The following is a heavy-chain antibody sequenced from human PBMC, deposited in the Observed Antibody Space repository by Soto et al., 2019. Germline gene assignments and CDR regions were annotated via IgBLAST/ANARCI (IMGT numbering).Heavy chain of an antibody. Sequence: EVQLLESGGGVVQPGGSLRLSCAASGCSFSSSAMNWVRQAPGGGLEWVSSINGRGETTYYKPSVKGRFTISRDSYRDTLYLQMTSLRAEDSALYYCARSRDSNAWYSLDYWGQGTLVTVSS. CDR3: ARSRDSNAWYSLDY. CDR1: GCSFSSSA. V-gene: IGHV3-23*01. J-gene: IGHJ4*02. CDR2: INGRGETT. D-gene: IGHD6-19*01.